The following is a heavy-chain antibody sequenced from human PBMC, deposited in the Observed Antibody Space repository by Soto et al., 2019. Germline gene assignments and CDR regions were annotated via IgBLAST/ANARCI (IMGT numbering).Heavy chain of an antibody. CDR2: ISSSSSYI. Sequence: PGGSLRLSCAASGFTFSSYSMNWVRQAPGKGLEWVSSISSSSSYIYYADSVKGRFTISRDNAKNSLYLETNSLRAEDTAVYYCASDAYYYDSSGYPYYYYGMDVWGQGTTVTVSS. CDR1: GFTFSSYS. J-gene: IGHJ6*02. CDR3: ASDAYYYDSSGYPYYYYGMDV. D-gene: IGHD3-22*01. V-gene: IGHV3-21*01.